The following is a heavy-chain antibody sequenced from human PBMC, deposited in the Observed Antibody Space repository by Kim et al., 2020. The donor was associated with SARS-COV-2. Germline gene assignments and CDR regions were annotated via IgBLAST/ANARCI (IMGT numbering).Heavy chain of an antibody. J-gene: IGHJ6*02. CDR1: GFTVSSNY. CDR3: ARRFDAMDL. D-gene: IGHD3-16*01. V-gene: IGHV3-53*01. Sequence: GGSLRLSCAASGFTVSSNYMTWVRQAPGKGLEWVSVIYSGGSTYYADSVKGRFTISRDNSKNTVYLQMSSLRAEDTAVYYSARRFDAMDLWGQGTTVT. CDR2: IYSGGST.